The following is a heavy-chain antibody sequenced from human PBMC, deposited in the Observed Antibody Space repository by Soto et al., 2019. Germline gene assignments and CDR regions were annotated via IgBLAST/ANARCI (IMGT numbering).Heavy chain of an antibody. D-gene: IGHD1-20*01. CDR2: INYIGVT. V-gene: IGHV4-61*01. J-gene: IGHJ5*01. CDR3: ARGRPAGPITPSAS. Sequence: SETLCLTYSVSGDSVGSGHYSWNWIRQPPGKGLEWIGYINYIGVTQYNPSLKSRVTISVDTSKNQFSLKVNSVTAADTALYYCARGRPAGPITPSASWAHVTLVTV. CDR1: GDSVGSGHYS.